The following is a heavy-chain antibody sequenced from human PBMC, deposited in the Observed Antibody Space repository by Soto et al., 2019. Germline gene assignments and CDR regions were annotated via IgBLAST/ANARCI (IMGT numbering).Heavy chain of an antibody. D-gene: IGHD3-10*01. CDR3: ARVWYYGSNWFDH. CDR2: IYYSGST. CDR1: GGSISSYY. V-gene: IGHV4-59*01. Sequence: PXETLSLTCTVSGGSISSYYWSWIRQPPGKGLEWIGYIYYSGSTNYNPSLKSRVTISVDASKNQFSLKLSSVTAADTAVYYCARVWYYGSNWFDHWGQGALVTVSS. J-gene: IGHJ5*02.